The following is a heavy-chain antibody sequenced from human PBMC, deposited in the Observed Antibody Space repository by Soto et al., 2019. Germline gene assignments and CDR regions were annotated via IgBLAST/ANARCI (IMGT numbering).Heavy chain of an antibody. Sequence: TGGALRLSCAASGFTFSSYGMHWVRQAPGKGLEWVAVIWYDGSNKYYADSVKGRFTISRDNSKNTLYLQMNSLRAEDTAVYYCARDTVGGFLEWTIRMDVWGQGTTVTVSS. D-gene: IGHD3-3*01. V-gene: IGHV3-33*01. CDR1: GFTFSSYG. CDR3: ARDTVGGFLEWTIRMDV. J-gene: IGHJ6*02. CDR2: IWYDGSNK.